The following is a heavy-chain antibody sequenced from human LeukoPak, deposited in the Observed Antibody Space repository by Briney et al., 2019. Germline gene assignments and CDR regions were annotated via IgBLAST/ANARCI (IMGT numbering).Heavy chain of an antibody. V-gene: IGHV3-23*01. CDR1: GLVFSSYA. Sequence: GGSLRLSCAASGLVFSSYAMNWVRQAPGKGPEWVSLITGSGDTTSYADSVKGRFTISRDNFKNTLYPQMNSLRVEDTAIYYCANWEGTSPWYGPFDYWGQGTLVTVSP. J-gene: IGHJ4*02. CDR3: ANWEGTSPWYGPFDY. D-gene: IGHD6-13*01. CDR2: ITGSGDTT.